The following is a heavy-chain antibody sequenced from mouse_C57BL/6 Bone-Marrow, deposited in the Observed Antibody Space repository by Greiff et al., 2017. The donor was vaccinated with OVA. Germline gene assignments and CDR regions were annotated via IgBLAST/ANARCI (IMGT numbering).Heavy chain of an antibody. J-gene: IGHJ3*01. CDR1: GYTFTSYW. CDR3: ARYCLGYYHY. V-gene: IGHV1-64*01. CDR2: IHPNSGST. D-gene: IGHD1-1*01. Sequence: QVQLKQPGAELVKPGASVKLSCKASGYTFTSYWMHWVKQRPGQVLEWIGMIHPNSGSTNYNEKFKSKATLTVDKSSSTAYMQLSSLTSEDSAVYYCARYCLGYYHYCGQGTLVTVSA.